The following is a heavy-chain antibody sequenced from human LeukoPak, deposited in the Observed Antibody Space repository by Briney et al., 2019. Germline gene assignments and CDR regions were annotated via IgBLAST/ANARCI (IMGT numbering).Heavy chain of an antibody. J-gene: IGHJ4*02. CDR3: ARRDSEDYFDY. V-gene: IGHV1-46*01. CDR2: INPSGGST. D-gene: IGHD3/OR15-3a*01. CDR1: GYTFTSYY. Sequence: ASVKVSCTASGYTFTSYYMHWVRQAPGQGLGWMGIINPSGGSTSYAQKFQGRVTMTRDTSTSTVYMELSSLRSEDTAVYYCARRDSEDYFDYWGQGTLVTVSS.